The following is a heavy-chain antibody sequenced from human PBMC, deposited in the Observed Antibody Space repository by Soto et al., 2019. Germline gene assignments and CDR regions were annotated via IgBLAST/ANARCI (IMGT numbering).Heavy chain of an antibody. CDR3: ARGYSSSPDWFDP. CDR1: GFTFSVTS. V-gene: IGHV3-7*03. J-gene: IGHJ5*02. CDR2: IRQDVSQK. Sequence: GGSLRLSCVASGFTFSVTSMSWVRQAPGKGLEWVASIRQDVSQKFYVDSAKGRFTISRDNAMNSLYLQMNSLRAEDTAMYYCARGYSSSPDWFDPWGQGTLVTVSS. D-gene: IGHD6-6*01.